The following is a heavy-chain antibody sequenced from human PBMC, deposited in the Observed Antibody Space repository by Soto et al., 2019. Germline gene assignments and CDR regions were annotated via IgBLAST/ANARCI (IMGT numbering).Heavy chain of an antibody. CDR2: IYYSGST. CDR3: AGGSYISFYWIDL. J-gene: IGHJ5*02. CDR1: GGSISSGGYY. Sequence: SETLSLTCTVSGGSISSGGYYWSWIRQHPGKGLEWIGYIYYSGSTYYNPSLKSRVTISVDTSKNQFSLKLSSVTAADTAVYYCAGGSYISFYWIDLSGQGTLVTVSS. D-gene: IGHD3-10*01. V-gene: IGHV4-31*03.